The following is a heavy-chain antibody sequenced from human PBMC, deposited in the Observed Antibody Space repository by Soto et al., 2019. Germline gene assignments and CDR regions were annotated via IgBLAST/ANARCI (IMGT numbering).Heavy chain of an antibody. CDR3: ARMGIQRYCSSTSCYDQWFDP. Sequence: PGESLKISCKGSGYSFTSYWIGWVRQMPGKGLEWMGIIYPGDSDTRYSPSFQGQVTISADKSISTAYLQWSSLKASDTAMYYCARMGIQRYCSSTSCYDQWFDPWGQGTLVTVSS. V-gene: IGHV5-51*01. CDR1: GYSFTSYW. D-gene: IGHD2-2*01. CDR2: IYPGDSDT. J-gene: IGHJ5*02.